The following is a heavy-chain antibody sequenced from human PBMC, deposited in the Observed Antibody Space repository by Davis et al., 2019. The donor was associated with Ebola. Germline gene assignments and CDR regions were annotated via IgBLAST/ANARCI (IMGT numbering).Heavy chain of an antibody. J-gene: IGHJ6*02. V-gene: IGHV4-34*01. CDR2: INHSGST. Sequence: SQTLSLTCAVYGGSFSGYYWSWIRQPPGKGLEWIGEINHSGSTYYNPSLKSRVTISVDTSKNQFSLKLSSVTAAGTAVYYCAIGSRRLRGMDVWGQGTTVTVSS. D-gene: IGHD2/OR15-2a*01. CDR1: GGSFSGYY. CDR3: AIGSRRLRGMDV.